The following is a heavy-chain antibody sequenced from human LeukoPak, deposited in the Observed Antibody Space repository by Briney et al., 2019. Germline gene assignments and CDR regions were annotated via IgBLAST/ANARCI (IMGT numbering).Heavy chain of an antibody. V-gene: IGHV5-51*01. J-gene: IGHJ5*02. Sequence: GGSLRLSCKGSGYSFTSYWIGWVRQMPGKGLEWMGIIYPGDSDTRYSPSFQGHVTFSTDKSISPGYLQWTSLKASETAVYYFARRGDSSWYGNWFDPWGQGTLVTVSS. D-gene: IGHD6-13*01. CDR2: IYPGDSDT. CDR3: ARRGDSSWYGNWFDP. CDR1: GYSFTSYW.